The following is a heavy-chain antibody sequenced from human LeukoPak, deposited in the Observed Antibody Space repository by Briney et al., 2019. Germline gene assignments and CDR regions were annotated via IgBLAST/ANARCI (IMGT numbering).Heavy chain of an antibody. CDR3: AKWRYSGSHEHAFDI. J-gene: IGHJ3*02. Sequence: GGSLRLSCAASGFTFSSYAMSWVRQAPGKGLEWVSAIGAGGGSTLYADSVKGRFTISRDQSRNMLYLQMNSLRAEDTAIYYCAKWRYSGSHEHAFDIWGQGTVVTVSS. CDR1: GFTFSSYA. D-gene: IGHD1-26*01. CDR2: IGAGGGST. V-gene: IGHV3-23*01.